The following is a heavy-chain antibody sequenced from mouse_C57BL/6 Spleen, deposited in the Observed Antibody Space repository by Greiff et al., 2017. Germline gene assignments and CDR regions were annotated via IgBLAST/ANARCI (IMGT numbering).Heavy chain of an antibody. CDR2: ISSGGSYT. J-gene: IGHJ4*01. D-gene: IGHD1-1*01. V-gene: IGHV5-6*02. CDR1: GFTFSSYG. Sequence: DVKLVESGGDLVKPGGSLKLSCAASGFTFSSYGMSWVRQTPDKRLEWVATISSGGSYTYYPDSVKGRFTISRDNAKNTLYLQMSSLKSEDTAMYYCARHEGNYGSSYAMDYWGQGTSVTVSS. CDR3: ARHEGNYGSSYAMDY.